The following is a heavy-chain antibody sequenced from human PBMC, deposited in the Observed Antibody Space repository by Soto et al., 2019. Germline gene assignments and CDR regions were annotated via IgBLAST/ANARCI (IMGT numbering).Heavy chain of an antibody. V-gene: IGHV2-5*01. Sequence: QITLKESGPTLVKPTQTLTLTCTFSGFSLSTSGVGVGWIRQPPGKALEWLAVFYWNDGQRYSPSLKSRLTITKDTSKNHVVLTMTNVDPVDTATYYCARGSSGGWFDPWCQGALVTVSS. CDR3: ARGSSGGWFDP. CDR2: FYWNDGQ. J-gene: IGHJ5*02. D-gene: IGHD3-10*01. CDR1: GFSLSTSGVG.